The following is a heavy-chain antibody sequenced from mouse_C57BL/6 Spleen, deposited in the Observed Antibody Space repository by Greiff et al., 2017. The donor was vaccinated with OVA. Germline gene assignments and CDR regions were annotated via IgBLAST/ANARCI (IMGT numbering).Heavy chain of an antibody. CDR2: ISGGGGNT. V-gene: IGHV5-9*01. J-gene: IGHJ1*01. Sequence: EVMLVESGGGLVKPGGSLKLSCAASGFTFSSYTMSWVRQTPEKRLEWVATISGGGGNTYYPDSVKGRFTISRDNAKNTLYLQLSSLRSEATALSYFARRRTVVGGWYFDVWGPATTVTVSS. CDR1: GFTFSSYT. CDR3: ARRRTVVGGWYFDV. D-gene: IGHD1-1*01.